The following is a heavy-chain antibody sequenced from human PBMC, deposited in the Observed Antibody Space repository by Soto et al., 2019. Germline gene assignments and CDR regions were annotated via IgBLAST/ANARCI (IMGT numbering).Heavy chain of an antibody. D-gene: IGHD6-13*01. CDR3: AELVRARGMGY. Sequence: SETLSLTCAVSGGSISSSNWWSWVRQPPGKGLEWIGEIYHSGSTNYNPSLKSRVTISVGKSKNQFSLKLSSVTAADTAVYYCAELVRARGMGYWGQGTLVTVSS. V-gene: IGHV4-4*02. J-gene: IGHJ4*02. CDR1: GGSISSSNW. CDR2: IYHSGST.